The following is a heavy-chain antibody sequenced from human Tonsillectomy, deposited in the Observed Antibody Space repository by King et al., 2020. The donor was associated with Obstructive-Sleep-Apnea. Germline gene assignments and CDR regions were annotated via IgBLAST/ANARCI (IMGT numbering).Heavy chain of an antibody. Sequence: EVQLVESGGGLVQPGGSLRLSCAASGFTFSNYAMSWVRQALGKGLEWVSAISGSGDSRYYANSLKGRFTIFRDNSKNALYLQMNSLRADDTAVYFCAKAGSSGGDYGDYWGQGTLVTVSS. V-gene: IGHV3-23*04. D-gene: IGHD4-17*01. CDR1: GFTFSNYA. CDR3: AKAGSSGGDYGDY. CDR2: ISGSGDSR. J-gene: IGHJ4*02.